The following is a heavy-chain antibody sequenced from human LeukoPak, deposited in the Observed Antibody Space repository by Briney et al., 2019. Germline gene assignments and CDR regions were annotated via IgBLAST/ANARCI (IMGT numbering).Heavy chain of an antibody. Sequence: GGSLRLSCAASGFPFSSYAMYWVRQAPGKGLVWVARIHGDGDNISYADSVRGRFTISRDNAKDTLYLHMNSLKPEDTAVYYCARAQVGAPTDLWGQGTLVTVSS. CDR2: IHGDGDNI. V-gene: IGHV3-74*01. D-gene: IGHD1-26*01. CDR1: GFPFSSYA. J-gene: IGHJ5*02. CDR3: ARAQVGAPTDL.